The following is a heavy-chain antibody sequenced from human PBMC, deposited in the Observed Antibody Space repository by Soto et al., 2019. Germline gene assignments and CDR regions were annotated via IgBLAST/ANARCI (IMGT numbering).Heavy chain of an antibody. CDR3: ARDVYSNYVFDY. CDR2: IWYDGSNK. D-gene: IGHD4-4*01. CDR1: GFTFSSYG. J-gene: IGHJ4*02. V-gene: IGHV3-33*01. Sequence: GGSLRLSCAASGFTFSSYGMHWVRQAPGKGLEWVAVIWYDGSNKYYADSVKGRFTISRDNSKNTLYLQMNSLRAEDTAVYYCARDVYSNYVFDYWGQGTLVTSPQ.